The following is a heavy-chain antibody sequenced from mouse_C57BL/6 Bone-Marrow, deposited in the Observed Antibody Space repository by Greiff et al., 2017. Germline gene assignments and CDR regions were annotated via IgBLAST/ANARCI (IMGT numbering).Heavy chain of an antibody. V-gene: IGHV1-66*01. J-gene: IGHJ2*01. Sequence: QVQLKESGPELVKPGASVKISCKASGYRFTSYYIHWVKQRPGQGLEWIGWIYPGSGNTKYNEKFKGKATLTADTSSSTAYMQLSSLTSEDSAVYYCARRGQLRPDYWGQGTTLTVSS. CDR1: GYRFTSYY. CDR2: IYPGSGNT. CDR3: ARRGQLRPDY. D-gene: IGHD3-2*02.